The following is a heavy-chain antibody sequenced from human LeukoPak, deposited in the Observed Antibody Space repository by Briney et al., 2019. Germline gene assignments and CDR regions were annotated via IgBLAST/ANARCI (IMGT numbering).Heavy chain of an antibody. V-gene: IGHV4-59*08. D-gene: IGHD2/OR15-2a*01. CDR1: GGSISSYY. CDR2: ISDIGSI. CDR3: AGHHPRNTVDF. Sequence: SEPLSLTCTVSGGSISSYYWSWTRQPTGKGLEWIAYISDIGSINYNPSLKSRVTISLDTSKNQFSLKLSSVTAADTAVYYCAGHHPRNTVDFWGQGTLVTVSS. J-gene: IGHJ4*02.